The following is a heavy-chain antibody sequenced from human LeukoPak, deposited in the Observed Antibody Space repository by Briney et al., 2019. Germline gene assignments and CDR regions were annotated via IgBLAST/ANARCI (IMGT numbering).Heavy chain of an antibody. CDR2: ISAYNGNT. CDR3: AKGDYDILTGAEDY. Sequence: ASVKVSCKASGYTFTSYGISWVRQAPGKGFEWMGWISAYNGNTNYAQKLQGRVTMTTDTSTSTAYMELRSLRSDDTAVYYCAKGDYDILTGAEDYWGQGTLVTVSS. CDR1: GYTFTSYG. V-gene: IGHV1-18*01. D-gene: IGHD3-9*01. J-gene: IGHJ4*02.